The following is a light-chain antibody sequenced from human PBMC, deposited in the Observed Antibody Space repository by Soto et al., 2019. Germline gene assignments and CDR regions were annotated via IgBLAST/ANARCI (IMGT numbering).Light chain of an antibody. CDR3: QVWDSSSDHLYV. Sequence: SYELTQPPSVSVAPGQTARITCGGNNIGSKSVHWYQQKPGQAPVLVVYDDSDLPSGIPERFSGSNSGNTATLTISRVEAGDEADYYCQVWDSSSDHLYVFGTGTKVTVL. CDR1: NIGSKS. CDR2: DDS. V-gene: IGLV3-21*02. J-gene: IGLJ1*01.